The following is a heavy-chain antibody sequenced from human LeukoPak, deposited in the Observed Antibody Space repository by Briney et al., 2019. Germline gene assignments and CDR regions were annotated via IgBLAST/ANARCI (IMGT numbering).Heavy chain of an antibody. J-gene: IGHJ4*02. CDR1: GYTFTSYG. Sequence: ASVKVSCKASGYTFTSYGISWVRQAPGQGLEWMGWINPYNGNTNYAQKLQGRATMTTDTSTSTAYMELRSLRSDDTAVYYCARVAAADYFDXWGQGTLVTVSX. CDR2: INPYNGNT. V-gene: IGHV1-18*01. D-gene: IGHD6-13*01. CDR3: ARVAAADYFDX.